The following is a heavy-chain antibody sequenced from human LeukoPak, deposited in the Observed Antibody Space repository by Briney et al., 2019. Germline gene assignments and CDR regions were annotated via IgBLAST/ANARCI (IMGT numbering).Heavy chain of an antibody. CDR2: VNPSSGNT. CDR1: GYTFTSYN. CDR3: ARGNATRWVVPAAISHIWYYYYMDV. Sequence: VASVKVSCKASGYTFTSYNINWVRQATGQGLEWMGWVNPSSGNTRYVQKFQGRVTITRNTSISTAYMELSSLRSEDTAVYYCARGNATRWVVPAAISHIWYYYYMDVWGKGTTVTVSS. V-gene: IGHV1-8*01. D-gene: IGHD2-2*02. J-gene: IGHJ6*03.